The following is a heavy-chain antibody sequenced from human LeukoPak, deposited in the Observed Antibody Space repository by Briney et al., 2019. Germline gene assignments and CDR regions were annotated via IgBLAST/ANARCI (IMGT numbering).Heavy chain of an antibody. CDR2: ISSSSSYI. J-gene: IGHJ4*02. V-gene: IGHV3-21*01. CDR1: GFTFSSYS. Sequence: GGSLRLSCAASGFTFSSYSMNWVRQAPGKGLEWVSSISSSSSYIYYADSVKGRFTISRDNAKNSLHLQMNSLRAEDTAVYYCARDPANSSSWPLDYWGQGTLVTVSS. CDR3: ARDPANSSSWPLDY. D-gene: IGHD6-13*01.